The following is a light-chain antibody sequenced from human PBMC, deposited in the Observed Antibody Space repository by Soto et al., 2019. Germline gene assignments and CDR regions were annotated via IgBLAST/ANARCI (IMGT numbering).Light chain of an antibody. V-gene: IGLV2-14*01. CDR2: EVN. CDR3: ASFTTTSTRV. CDR1: SSDIGSYNY. J-gene: IGLJ1*01. Sequence: QSALTQPASVSGSPGQSITFSCTGTSSDIGSYNYVSWYQQHPGKAPKLIIYEVNNRPSGVSNRFSGSKSGNTASLTVSGLQAEDEADYYCASFTTTSTRVFGTGTKVTVL.